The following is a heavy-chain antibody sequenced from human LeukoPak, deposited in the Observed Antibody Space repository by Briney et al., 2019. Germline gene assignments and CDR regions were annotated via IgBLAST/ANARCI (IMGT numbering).Heavy chain of an antibody. CDR1: GFTFSSYA. D-gene: IGHD1-26*01. CDR2: ISSNGGST. CDR3: ASGSGSLPDY. Sequence: GGSLRLSCAASGFTFSSYAMHWVSQAPGKRLEYVSAISSNGGSTYYANSVKGRFTISRDNSKNTLYLQMGSLRAEDMAVYYCASGSGSLPDYWGQGTLVTVSS. V-gene: IGHV3-64*01. J-gene: IGHJ4*02.